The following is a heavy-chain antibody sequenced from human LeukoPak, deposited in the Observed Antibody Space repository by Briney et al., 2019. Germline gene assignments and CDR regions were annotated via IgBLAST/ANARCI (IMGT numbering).Heavy chain of an antibody. CDR2: INHSGST. CDR1: GGSFSGYY. CDR3: ARGNWLFDY. D-gene: IGHD1-20*01. Sequence: PSETLSLTCAVYGGSFSGYYWSWIRQPPGKGLEWIGEINHSGSTNYNSSLKSRVTISVDTSKNQFSLKLSSVTAADTAVYYCARGNWLFDYWGQGTLVTVSS. J-gene: IGHJ4*02. V-gene: IGHV4-34*01.